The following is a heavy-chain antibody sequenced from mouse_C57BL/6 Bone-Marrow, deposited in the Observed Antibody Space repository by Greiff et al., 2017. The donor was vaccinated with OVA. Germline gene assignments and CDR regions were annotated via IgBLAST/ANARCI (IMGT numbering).Heavy chain of an antibody. J-gene: IGHJ1*03. CDR2: ISNGGGST. V-gene: IGHV5-12*01. CDR1: GFTFSDYY. D-gene: IGHD1-1*01. CDR3: SSTITTVPYWYFDV. Sequence: EVKLVESGGGLVQPGGSLKLSCAASGFTFSDYYMYWVRQTPEKRLEWVAYISNGGGSTYYPDTVKGRFTISRDNAKNTLYLQMSLLKSEDTAMYYWSSTITTVPYWYFDVWGTGTTVTVSS.